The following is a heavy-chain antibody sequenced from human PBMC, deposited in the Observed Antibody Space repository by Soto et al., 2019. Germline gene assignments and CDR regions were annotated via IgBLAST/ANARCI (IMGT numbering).Heavy chain of an antibody. CDR2: IYHSGNT. D-gene: IGHD2-2*01. CDR1: GYSISTGYS. CDR3: GRVYCTTTSCFLNGVDI. Sequence: SETLSLTCAVSGYSISTGYSWVWIRQPPGKGLEWLGNIYHSGNTYYNPSLKSRITISIDTAKNHLSLNLASVAATDTAMYFCGRVYCTTTSCFLNGVDIWGQGTTVTVSS. J-gene: IGHJ6*02. V-gene: IGHV4-38-2*01.